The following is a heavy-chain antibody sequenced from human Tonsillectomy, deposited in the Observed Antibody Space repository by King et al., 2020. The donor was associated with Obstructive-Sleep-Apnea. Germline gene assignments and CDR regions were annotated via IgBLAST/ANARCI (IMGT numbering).Heavy chain of an antibody. CDR2: IGGSGDST. D-gene: IGHD4-17*01. CDR1: GFTFTIYA. J-gene: IGHJ4*02. Sequence: QLVQSGGGLVQPGGSLRLSCAASGFTFTIYAMSWVRQAPGKGLEWVSSIGGSGDSTYYADSVKGRFPISRDNSKNTLFLQMNSLRADDTAVYYCAKDWGDGDFPSPLDYWGQGILVTVSS. CDR3: AKDWGDGDFPSPLDY. V-gene: IGHV3-23*04.